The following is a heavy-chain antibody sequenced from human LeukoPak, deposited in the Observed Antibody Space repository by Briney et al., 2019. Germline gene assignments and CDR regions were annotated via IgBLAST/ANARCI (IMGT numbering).Heavy chain of an antibody. CDR1: GFTFSSYS. J-gene: IGHJ4*02. V-gene: IGHV3-21*01. CDR2: ISSSSSYI. Sequence: PGGSLRLSCAASGFTFSSYSMNWVRQAPGKGLEWVSSISSSSSYIYYADSVKGRFTISRDNAKNSLYLQMNSLRAEDTAVYYCARPPCNIVVVPAASVYWGQGTLVTVSS. D-gene: IGHD2-2*01. CDR3: ARPPCNIVVVPAASVY.